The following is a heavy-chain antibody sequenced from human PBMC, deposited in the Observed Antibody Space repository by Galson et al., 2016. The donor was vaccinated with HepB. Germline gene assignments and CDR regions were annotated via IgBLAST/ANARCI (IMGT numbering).Heavy chain of an antibody. CDR3: ARPGRRYGPSQFVD. V-gene: IGHV4-39*01. D-gene: IGHD5-18*01. J-gene: IGHJ4*02. CDR2: ITQTGNT. Sequence: TLSLTCTVSGGSIRSSSYSWDWIRQPPGKGLEWIGSITQTGNTYYNPSLRSRVTISMVTSRNQFSLEVTSVTAADMAVYYCARPGRRYGPSQFVDWGPGTQVTVSS. CDR1: GGSIRSSSYS.